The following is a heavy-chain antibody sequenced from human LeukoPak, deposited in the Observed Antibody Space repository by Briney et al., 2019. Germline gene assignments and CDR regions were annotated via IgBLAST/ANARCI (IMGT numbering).Heavy chain of an antibody. CDR1: GFTFSSYA. CDR3: ARDFRGSDY. CDR2: ISYDGSNK. Sequence: GGSLRLSCAVSGFTFSSYAMHWVRQAPGKGLEWVAVISYDGSNKYYADSVKGRFTISRDNSKNTLYLQMNSLRAEDTAVYYCARDFRGSDYWGQGTLVTVSS. D-gene: IGHD3-10*01. J-gene: IGHJ4*02. V-gene: IGHV3-30-3*01.